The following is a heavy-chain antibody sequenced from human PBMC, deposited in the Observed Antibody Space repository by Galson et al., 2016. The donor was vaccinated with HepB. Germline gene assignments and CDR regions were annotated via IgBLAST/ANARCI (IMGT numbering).Heavy chain of an antibody. Sequence: SLRLSCAASGLTFSRYWMHWVRQAPGMGLVWVSRINSDGGSKDYADSVTGRFNISRDNAKNTLYLQMHSLRDEDTAVYFCARGGGKPGISYGLDVWGQGTTVTGSS. CDR3: ARGGGKPGISYGLDV. V-gene: IGHV3-74*01. D-gene: IGHD3-10*01. J-gene: IGHJ6*02. CDR1: GLTFSRYW. CDR2: INSDGGSK.